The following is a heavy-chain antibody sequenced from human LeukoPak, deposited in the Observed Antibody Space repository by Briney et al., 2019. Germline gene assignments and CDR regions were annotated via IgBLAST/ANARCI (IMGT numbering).Heavy chain of an antibody. CDR3: ARLGYCSSTSCFFDY. CDR1: GGSISSYY. Sequence: PSETLSLTCTVSGGSISSYYWSWIRQPPGKGLEWIGYIYYSGSTYYNPSLKSRVTISVDTSKNQFSLKLSSVTAADTAVYYCARLGYCSSTSCFFDYWGQGTLVTVSS. J-gene: IGHJ4*02. CDR2: IYYSGST. V-gene: IGHV4-59*08. D-gene: IGHD2-2*01.